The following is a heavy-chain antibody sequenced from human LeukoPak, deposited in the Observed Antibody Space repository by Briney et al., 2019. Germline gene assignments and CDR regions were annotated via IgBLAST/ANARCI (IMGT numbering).Heavy chain of an antibody. V-gene: IGHV3-23*01. J-gene: IGHJ6*02. Sequence: GGSLRLSCAASGFTFSSYAMNWVRQAPGKGLEWVSSNSGSGGSTYYADSVKGRFTISRDNSKNTLYLQMNSLRAEDTAVYYCARLTGTYYYYYGMDVWGQGTTVTVSS. CDR3: ARLTGTYYYYYGMDV. CDR1: GFTFSSYA. CDR2: NSGSGGST. D-gene: IGHD7-27*01.